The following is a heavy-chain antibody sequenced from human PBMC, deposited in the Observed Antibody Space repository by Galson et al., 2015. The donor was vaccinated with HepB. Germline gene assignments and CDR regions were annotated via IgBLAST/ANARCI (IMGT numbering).Heavy chain of an antibody. J-gene: IGHJ4*02. CDR2: ISYDGSNK. CDR3: AKAIDYGGSPLDY. D-gene: IGHD4-23*01. CDR1: GFTFSSYG. Sequence: SLRLSCAASGFTFSSYGMHWVRQAPGKGLEWVAVISYDGSNKYYADSVKGRFTISRDNSKNTLYLQMNSLRAEDTAVYYCAKAIDYGGSPLDYWGQGTLVTVSS. V-gene: IGHV3-30*18.